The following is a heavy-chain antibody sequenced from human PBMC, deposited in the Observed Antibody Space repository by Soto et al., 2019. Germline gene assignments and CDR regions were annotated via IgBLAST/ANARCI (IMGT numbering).Heavy chain of an antibody. J-gene: IGHJ3*02. CDR2: ISYDGSNK. CDR3: AKSKTYSSGWYAFDI. CDR1: GFTFSSYG. D-gene: IGHD6-19*01. Sequence: PGGSLRLSCAASGFTFSSYGMHWVRQAPGKGLEWVAVISYDGSNKYYADSVKGRFTISRDNSKNTLYLQMNSLRAEDTAVYYCAKSKTYSSGWYAFDIWRQGTMVTVSS. V-gene: IGHV3-30*18.